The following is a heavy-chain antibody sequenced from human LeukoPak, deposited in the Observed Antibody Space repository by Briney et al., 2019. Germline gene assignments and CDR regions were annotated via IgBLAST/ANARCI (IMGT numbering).Heavy chain of an antibody. CDR3: ARTFNGFDPTFDY. J-gene: IGHJ4*02. CDR2: ISADGDGP. V-gene: IGHV3-23*01. D-gene: IGHD6-25*01. Sequence: GGSLRLSCAASGFTFSSHAMNWVRQAPGKGLVWVSTISADGDGPHYADSVKGRFTISRDNSKNTLFLQMNSLRDGDTAVYFCARTFNGFDPTFDYWGQGTLVTVSS. CDR1: GFTFSSHA.